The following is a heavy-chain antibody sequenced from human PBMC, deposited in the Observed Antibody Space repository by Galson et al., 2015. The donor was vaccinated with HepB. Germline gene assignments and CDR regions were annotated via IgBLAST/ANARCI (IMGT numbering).Heavy chain of an antibody. CDR3: ARVGEVIPPGTLPWGPKKTPVGLDY. CDR1: GFSVTSHG. CDR2: ISATDGST. J-gene: IGHJ4*02. D-gene: IGHD3-16*02. Sequence: SLRLSCAASGFSVTSHGMNWVRQAPGKGLEWVSGISATDGSTSYADSVKGRSAIYRDKSKNTLYLEMNSLRAEDTALYYCARVGEVIPPGTLPWGPKKTPVGLDYWGQGTLVTVSS. V-gene: IGHV3-23*01.